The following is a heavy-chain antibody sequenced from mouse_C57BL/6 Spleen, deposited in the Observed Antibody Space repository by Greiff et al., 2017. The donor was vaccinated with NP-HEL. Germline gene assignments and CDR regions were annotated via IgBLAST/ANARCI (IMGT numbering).Heavy chain of an antibody. CDR3: ARGDWLDY. V-gene: IGHV1-82*01. CDR1: GYAFSSSW. Sequence: QVQLKESGPELVKPGASVKISCKASGYAFSSSWMNWVKQRPGKGLEWIGRIYPGDGDTNYNGKFKGKATLTADKSSSTAYMQLSSLTSEDSAVYFCARGDWLDYWGQGTTLTVSS. D-gene: IGHD3-3*01. J-gene: IGHJ2*01. CDR2: IYPGDGDT.